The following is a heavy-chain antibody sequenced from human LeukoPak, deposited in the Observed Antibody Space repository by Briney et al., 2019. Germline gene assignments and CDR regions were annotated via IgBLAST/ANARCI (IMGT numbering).Heavy chain of an antibody. J-gene: IGHJ4*02. Sequence: GGSLRLSCAASGFTVSSNYMSWVRQAPGKGLEWVSVIYSGGSTYYADSVKGRFTISRDNSKNTLYLRMNSLRAEDTAVYYCASEGVVAAAGRYFDYWGQGTLVTVSS. V-gene: IGHV3-53*01. CDR2: IYSGGST. CDR3: ASEGVVAAAGRYFDY. D-gene: IGHD6-13*01. CDR1: GFTVSSNY.